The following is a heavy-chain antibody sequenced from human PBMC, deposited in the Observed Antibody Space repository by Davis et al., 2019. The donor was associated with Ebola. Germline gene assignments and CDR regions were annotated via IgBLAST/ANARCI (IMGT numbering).Heavy chain of an antibody. CDR2: IYYSGIT. J-gene: IGHJ4*02. Sequence: MPGGSLRLSCTVSNGSIGGHYWGWVRQPPGKGLEWIAFIYYSGITNYNPSLKGRITVSIDTSQNQFSLRLRSVTAADTSIYYCARLQYCGGDCYSYYFDYWGQGTLVTVSS. CDR1: NGSIGGHY. D-gene: IGHD2-21*02. CDR3: ARLQYCGGDCYSYYFDY. V-gene: IGHV4-59*08.